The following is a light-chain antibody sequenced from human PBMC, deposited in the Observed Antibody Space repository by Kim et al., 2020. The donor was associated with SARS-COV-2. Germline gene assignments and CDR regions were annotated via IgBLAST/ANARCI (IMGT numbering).Light chain of an antibody. J-gene: IGKJ1*01. Sequence: DIQLTQSPSFLSASVGDRVTITCRASQGISSYLAWYQQKPGKAPKLLIYAASTLQSGVPSRFSGSGSGTEFTLTISSLQPEDFATYYCEQLNSYQGTFGQGTKVDIK. CDR1: QGISSY. V-gene: IGKV1-9*01. CDR2: AAS. CDR3: EQLNSYQGT.